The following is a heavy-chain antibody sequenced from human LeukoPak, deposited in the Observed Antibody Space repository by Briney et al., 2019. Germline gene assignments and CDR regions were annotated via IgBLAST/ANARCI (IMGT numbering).Heavy chain of an antibody. CDR3: ARARPVYPGVVREVRAGMDV. Sequence: GASVKVSCKASGYTFTSYYMHWVRQAPGQGLEWMGIINPSGGSTSYAQKFQGRVTTTRDTSTSTVYMELSSLRSEDTAVYYCARARPVYPGVVREVRAGMDVWGQGTTVTVSS. CDR2: INPSGGST. V-gene: IGHV1-46*01. CDR1: GYTFTSYY. D-gene: IGHD3-10*02. J-gene: IGHJ6*02.